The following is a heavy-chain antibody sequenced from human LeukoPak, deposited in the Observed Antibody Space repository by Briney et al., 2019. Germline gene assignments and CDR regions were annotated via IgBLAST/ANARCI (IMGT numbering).Heavy chain of an antibody. CDR1: GYSFTDYY. V-gene: IGHV1-2*02. D-gene: IGHD4-11*01. Sequence: ASVKVSCKASGYSFTDYYIHWVRQAPGQGLEWMGWINPNSGGTNYALMFQGRVTMTWDTSISTAYMELSRLRSDDTAVYYCARDRTTVTIFDYWGQGTLVTVSS. J-gene: IGHJ4*02. CDR3: ARDRTTVTIFDY. CDR2: INPNSGGT.